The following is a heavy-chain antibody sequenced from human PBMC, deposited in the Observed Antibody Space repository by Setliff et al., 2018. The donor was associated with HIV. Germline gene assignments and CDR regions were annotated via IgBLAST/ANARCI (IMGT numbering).Heavy chain of an antibody. J-gene: IGHJ1*01. Sequence: SETLSLTCIVFGASIKSHYWSWIRQSPGKRLEWIGSLSSRGRTRYNPSLESRVTISVDTSKNQFSLNLNSVTAADTAVYYCARDISEGFFLERASEHWSQGTLVTVSS. CDR3: ARDISEGFFLERASEH. CDR2: LSSRGRT. CDR1: GASIKSHY. D-gene: IGHD3-3*01. V-gene: IGHV4-59*11.